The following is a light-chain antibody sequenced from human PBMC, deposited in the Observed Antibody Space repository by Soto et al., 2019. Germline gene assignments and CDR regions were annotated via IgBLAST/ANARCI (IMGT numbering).Light chain of an antibody. CDR2: EVT. V-gene: IGLV2-8*01. CDR1: SDDVGDYNY. J-gene: IGLJ3*02. Sequence: QSVLTQPPSASGSPGQSVTISCTGTSDDVGDYNYVSWYQQHPGKAPKLMIYEVTKRPSGVPDRFSGSKSGNTASLTVSGLQADDEADYYCTSYVGSSNGVVFGGGTKLTVL. CDR3: TSYVGSSNGVV.